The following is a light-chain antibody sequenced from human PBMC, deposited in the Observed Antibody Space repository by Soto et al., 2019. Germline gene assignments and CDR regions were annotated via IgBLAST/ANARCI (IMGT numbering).Light chain of an antibody. CDR3: SSYAGRSTV. Sequence: QSALTQPASVSGSPGQSITVSCTGTSSDVGGYNYVSWYQQHPGKAPKLMIYEVSNRPSGVSNRFSGSKSGNTASLTISGLQAEDEADYYCSSYAGRSTVFGGRTKLT. J-gene: IGLJ3*02. V-gene: IGLV2-14*01. CDR1: SSDVGGYNY. CDR2: EVS.